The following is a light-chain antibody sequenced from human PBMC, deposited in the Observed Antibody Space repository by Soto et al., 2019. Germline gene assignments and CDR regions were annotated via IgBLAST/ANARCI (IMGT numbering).Light chain of an antibody. CDR3: SSYPSRSTLGV. CDR1: SNDVGGYNF. Sequence: QSVLTQPASVSGSPGQSITISCTGTSNDVGGYNFVSWYQQHPGKAPKLMIYEVSNRPSGVSNRFSGSKSGNTASLTISGLQPEDEADYYCSSYPSRSTLGVFGTGTKVTVL. CDR2: EVS. V-gene: IGLV2-14*01. J-gene: IGLJ1*01.